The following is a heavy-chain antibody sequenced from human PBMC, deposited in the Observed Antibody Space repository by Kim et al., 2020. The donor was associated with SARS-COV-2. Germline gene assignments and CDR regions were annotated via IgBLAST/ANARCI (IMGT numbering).Heavy chain of an antibody. D-gene: IGHD3-22*01. V-gene: IGHV3-21*01. CDR1: GFTFSSYS. CDR2: ISSSSSYI. CDR3: ARDSKYYYDSSGYYYYFDY. Sequence: GGSLRLSCAASGFTFSSYSMNWVRQAPGKGLEWVSSISSSSSYIYYADSVKGRFTISRDNAKNSLYLQMNSLRAEDTAVYYCARDSKYYYDSSGYYYYFDYWGQGTLVTVSS. J-gene: IGHJ4*02.